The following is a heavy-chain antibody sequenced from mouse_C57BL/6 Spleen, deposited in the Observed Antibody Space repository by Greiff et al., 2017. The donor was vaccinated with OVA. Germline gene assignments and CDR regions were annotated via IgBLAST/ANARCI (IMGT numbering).Heavy chain of an antibody. J-gene: IGHJ2*01. V-gene: IGHV1-53*01. CDR2: INPSNGGT. Sequence: VKLQQPGTELVKPGASVKLSCKASGYTFTSYWMHWVKQRPGQGLEWIGNINPSNGGTNYNEKFKSKATLTVDKSSSTAYMQLSSLTSEDSAVYYCARKTAQAPLRDYWGQGTTLTVSS. D-gene: IGHD3-2*02. CDR1: GYTFTSYW. CDR3: ARKTAQAPLRDY.